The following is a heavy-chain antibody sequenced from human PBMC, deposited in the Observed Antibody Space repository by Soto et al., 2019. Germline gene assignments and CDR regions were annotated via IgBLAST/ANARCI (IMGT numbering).Heavy chain of an antibody. D-gene: IGHD6-6*01. CDR3: ARDDPYSSSYYFDY. Sequence: GGSLRLSCAASGFTFSSYWMSWVRQAPGKGLEWVANIKQDGSEKYYVDSVKGRFTISRDNAKNSLYLQMNSLRAEDTAVYYCARDDPYSSSYYFDYWGQGTLVTVSS. CDR2: IKQDGSEK. J-gene: IGHJ4*02. V-gene: IGHV3-7*01. CDR1: GFTFSSYW.